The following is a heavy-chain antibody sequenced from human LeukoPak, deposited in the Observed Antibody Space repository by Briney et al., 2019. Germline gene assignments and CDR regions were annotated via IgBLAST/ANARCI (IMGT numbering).Heavy chain of an antibody. CDR3: ARDSSTSSLADP. V-gene: IGHV1-46*01. Sequence: GASVKVSCKASGYTFTRYYMHWVRQAPGQGLEWMGIIHPSSGSTSYAQKFEGRVTLTRDTSTSTVYMELISLRSEDTAVYYCARDSSTSSLADPRGQGTLVTVSS. CDR2: IHPSSGST. CDR1: GYTFTRYY. J-gene: IGHJ5*02. D-gene: IGHD2-2*01.